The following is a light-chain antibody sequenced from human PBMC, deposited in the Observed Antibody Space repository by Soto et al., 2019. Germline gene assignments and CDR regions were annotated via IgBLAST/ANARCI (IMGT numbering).Light chain of an antibody. J-gene: IGLJ3*02. CDR2: QDS. CDR1: KLGDKY. V-gene: IGLV3-1*01. CDR3: QAWDSSTAV. Sequence: SYELTQPPSVSVSPGQTASITCSGDKLGDKYACWYQQKPGQSPVLVICQDSKRPSGIPERFSGSNSGNTATLTISGTQAMDEADYYCQAWDSSTAVFGGGTKVTVL.